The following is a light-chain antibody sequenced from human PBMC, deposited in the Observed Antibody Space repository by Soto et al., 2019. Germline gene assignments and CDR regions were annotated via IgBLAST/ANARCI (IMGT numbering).Light chain of an antibody. V-gene: IGLV2-11*01. J-gene: IGLJ3*02. CDR2: AVS. CDR1: NSDVGRYNF. Sequence: QSALTQPRSVSWSPGQSVTISCTGTNSDVGRYNFVSWYQQLPGKAPKLLISAVSQRPSGVPDRFSGSKSGNTASLTISGLQADDEADYFCYSYTASDIWVFGGGTKVTVL. CDR3: YSYTASDIWV.